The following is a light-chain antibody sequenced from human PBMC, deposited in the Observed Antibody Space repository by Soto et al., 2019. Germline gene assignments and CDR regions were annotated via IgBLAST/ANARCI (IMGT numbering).Light chain of an antibody. CDR3: SSYAGSNNFGV. CDR2: EVS. V-gene: IGLV2-8*01. J-gene: IGLJ1*01. CDR1: SSDVGGCNY. Sequence: QSALTQPPSASGSPGQSVTISCTGTSSDVGGCNYVSWYQQHPGKAPKLMIYEVSKRPSGVPDRFSGSKSGNTASLTVSGLQAEDEADYYCSSYAGSNNFGVFGTGTKVTVL.